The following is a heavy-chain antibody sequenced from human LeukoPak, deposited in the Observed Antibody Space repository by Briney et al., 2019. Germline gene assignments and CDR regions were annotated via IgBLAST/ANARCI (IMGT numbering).Heavy chain of an antibody. CDR2: IYYSGST. J-gene: IGHJ4*02. D-gene: IGHD3-10*02. CDR1: GGSISSGGYY. Sequence: MTSETLSLTCTVSGGSISSGGYYWSWIRQHPGKGLEWIGYIYYSGSTYYNPSLKSRVTISVDTSKNQFSLKLSSVTAADTAVYYCARASRGLCFLWGQGTLVTVSS. V-gene: IGHV4-31*03. CDR3: ARASRGLCFL.